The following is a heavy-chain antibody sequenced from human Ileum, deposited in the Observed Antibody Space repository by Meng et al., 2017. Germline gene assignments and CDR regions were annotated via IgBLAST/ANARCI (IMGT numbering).Heavy chain of an antibody. CDR3: VRDNFGVDY. D-gene: IGHD3-10*01. CDR2: INSDGSAA. CDR1: GFTVSNYW. J-gene: IGHJ4*02. V-gene: IGHV3-74*01. Sequence: EVPLVESGGGLVQPGGSLRLSCAASGFTVSNYWMHWVRQAPGKGLVWVSQINSDGSAATYADSVKGRFTTSRDNAKNTLYLQMSSLGAEDTAVYYCVRDNFGVDYWGLGTLVTVSS.